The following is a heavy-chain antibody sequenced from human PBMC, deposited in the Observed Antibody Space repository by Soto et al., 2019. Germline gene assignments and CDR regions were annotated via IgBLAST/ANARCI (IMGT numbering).Heavy chain of an antibody. J-gene: IGHJ5*02. CDR2: ISAYNGNT. CDR3: ARSVRHVLLYFEWSTPSSTFDP. V-gene: IGHV1-18*01. CDR1: VYTFTSHG. D-gene: IGHD3-9*01. Sequence: ASVKVSCKASVYTFTSHGISWVRQAPGQGLEWMGWISAYNGNTNYAQKVQGRVTMTKATSTSTAYMELRSLRSDDTAVYYCARSVRHVLLYFEWSTPSSTFDPWGQGTLVTSP.